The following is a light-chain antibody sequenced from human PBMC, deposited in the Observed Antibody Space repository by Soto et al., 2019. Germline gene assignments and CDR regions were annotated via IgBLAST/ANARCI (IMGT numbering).Light chain of an antibody. V-gene: IGLV2-14*01. CDR2: DVS. J-gene: IGLJ2*01. Sequence: QSALTQPASVSASPGQSITISCTGTSSDIGAYNSVSWYQQHPGKAPQLMIYDVSYRHSGISSRFSGSKSGNTASLTISGLQADDEADYYCSSYTSTSTRVFGGGTKLNV. CDR3: SSYTSTSTRV. CDR1: SSDIGAYNS.